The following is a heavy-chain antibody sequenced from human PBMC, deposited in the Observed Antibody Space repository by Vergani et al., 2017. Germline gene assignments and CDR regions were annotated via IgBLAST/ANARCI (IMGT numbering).Heavy chain of an antibody. CDR3: VKDMPASGNYWYFDL. Sequence: EVQLVESGGGLVNPGGCLTLSCVDSGFSLSTYTFNWVRQAPGGGLEWVSSLNKNNYYIYYADSVKGRFTISRDNAKNSLYLQMNSLRAEDTALYYCVKDMPASGNYWYFDLWGRGTLVTVSS. V-gene: IGHV3-21*04. CDR1: GFSLSTYT. D-gene: IGHD6-13*01. CDR2: LNKNNYYI. J-gene: IGHJ2*01.